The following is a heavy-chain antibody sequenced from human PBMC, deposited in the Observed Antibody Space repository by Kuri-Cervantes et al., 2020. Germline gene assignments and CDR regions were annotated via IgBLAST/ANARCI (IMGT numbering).Heavy chain of an antibody. Sequence: GGSLRLSCAASGFTFSSYWMSWVRQAPGKGLEWVANIKQDGSEKYYVDSVKGRFTISRDNAKNSLYLQMNSLRTEDAAVYYCAKGYDSSGEYYFDYWGQGTLVTVSS. D-gene: IGHD3-22*01. J-gene: IGHJ4*02. CDR2: IKQDGSEK. CDR1: GFTFSSYW. V-gene: IGHV3-7*01. CDR3: AKGYDSSGEYYFDY.